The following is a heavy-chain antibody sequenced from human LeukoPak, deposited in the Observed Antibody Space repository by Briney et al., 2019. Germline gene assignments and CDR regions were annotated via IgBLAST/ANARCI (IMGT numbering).Heavy chain of an antibody. J-gene: IGHJ4*02. D-gene: IGHD5-18*01. CDR3: ARDLAYSRLDY. CDR1: GFTFSSYA. Sequence: GGSLRLSCAASGFTFSSYAMSWVRQAPGKGLEWVASINPEGSEKYSADSVKGRFTISRDNAKNSLYLQMDSLRVEDTAFYYCARDLAYSRLDYWGQGMLVTVSS. V-gene: IGHV3-7*01. CDR2: INPEGSEK.